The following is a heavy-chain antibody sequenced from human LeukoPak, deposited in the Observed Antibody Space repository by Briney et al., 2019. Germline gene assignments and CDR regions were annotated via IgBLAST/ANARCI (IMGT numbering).Heavy chain of an antibody. Sequence: SETLSLTCAVYGGSFSGYYWSWIRQPPGKGLEWIGEINHSGSTNYNPSLKSRVTISVDTSKNQFSLKLSSVTAADTAVYYCARDGYNSFDCWGQGTLVTVSS. D-gene: IGHD5-24*01. V-gene: IGHV4-34*01. CDR1: GGSFSGYY. CDR3: ARDGYNSFDC. J-gene: IGHJ4*02. CDR2: INHSGST.